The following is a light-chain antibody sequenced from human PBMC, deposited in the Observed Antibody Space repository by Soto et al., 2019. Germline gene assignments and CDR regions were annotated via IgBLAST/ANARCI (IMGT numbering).Light chain of an antibody. V-gene: IGLV2-14*01. CDR3: SSFTGSSTWV. J-gene: IGLJ3*02. CDR2: EVS. CDR1: SSDVGGYNR. Sequence: QSVLTQPASVSGSLGQSITISCTGTSSDVGGYNRVSWSQQHPGTAPKLMIYEVSNRPSGVSNRFSGSKSGNTASLTISGLQPEDEADYYCSSFTGSSTWVFGGGTKVTVL.